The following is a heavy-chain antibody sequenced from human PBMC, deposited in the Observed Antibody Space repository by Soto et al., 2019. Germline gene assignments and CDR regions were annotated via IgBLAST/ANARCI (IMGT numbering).Heavy chain of an antibody. CDR2: IYYSGST. J-gene: IGHJ6*02. CDR1: GDSIGNGDRY. CDR3: ARDRGIYGMDV. Sequence: QVQLQESGPGLVKPSQTLSLTCTVSGDSIGNGDRYWGWVRQPPGKGLEWIGYIYYSGSTYYNPSLKSRVTISFDTSKNQFSLRVTSVTAADTAVYYCARDRGIYGMDVWGQGTTVTVSS. V-gene: IGHV4-30-4*01. D-gene: IGHD3-10*01.